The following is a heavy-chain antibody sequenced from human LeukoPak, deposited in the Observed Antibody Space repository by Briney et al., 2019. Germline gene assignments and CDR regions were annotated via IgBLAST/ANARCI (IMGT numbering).Heavy chain of an antibody. J-gene: IGHJ4*02. Sequence: SETLSLTCAVYGGSFSGYYRSWIRQPPGTGLEWIGEINHSGSTNYNLSLKSRVTISVDTSKNQFSLKLSSVTAADTAVYYCARGSPPHNPPPFDYWAQGPLVTVSS. CDR2: INHSGST. V-gene: IGHV4-34*01. CDR1: GGSFSGYY. CDR3: ARGSPPHNPPPFDY.